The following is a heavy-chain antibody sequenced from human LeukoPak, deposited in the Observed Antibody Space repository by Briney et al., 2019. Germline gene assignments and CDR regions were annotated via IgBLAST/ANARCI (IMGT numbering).Heavy chain of an antibody. CDR3: ARALHYYYDSSGYDALDI. Sequence: ASVKVSCKASGYTFTSYYMHWVRQAPGQGLEWMGIINPSGGSTSYAQKFQGRVTMTRGMSTSTVYMELSSLRSEDTAVYYCARALHYYYDSSGYDALDIWGQGTMVTVSS. J-gene: IGHJ3*02. V-gene: IGHV1-46*01. CDR2: INPSGGST. D-gene: IGHD3-22*01. CDR1: GYTFTSYY.